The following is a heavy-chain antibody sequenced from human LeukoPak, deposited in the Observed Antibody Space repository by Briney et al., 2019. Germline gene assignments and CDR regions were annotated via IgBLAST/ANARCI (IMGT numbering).Heavy chain of an antibody. CDR1: GYSFTSYW. CDR2: IYPGDFDT. Sequence: GESLKISCKGSGYSFTSYWIGWVRQMPGKGLEWMGIIYPGDFDTRYSPSFQGQVTISADKSISTAYLQWSSLKASDTAMYYCARHESAYCGGDCFVAWFDPWGQGTLVTVSS. CDR3: ARHESAYCGGDCFVAWFDP. J-gene: IGHJ5*02. V-gene: IGHV5-51*01. D-gene: IGHD2-21*02.